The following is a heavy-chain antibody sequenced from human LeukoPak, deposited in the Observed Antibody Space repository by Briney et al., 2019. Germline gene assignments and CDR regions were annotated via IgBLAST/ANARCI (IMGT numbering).Heavy chain of an antibody. CDR3: ARKDGYIDY. CDR1: GYTFTTYG. V-gene: IGHV1-69*13. J-gene: IGHJ4*02. D-gene: IGHD2-15*01. CDR2: IIPILGTA. Sequence: GASVKVSCKASGYTFTTYGISWVRQAPGQGLEWMGGIIPILGTANYAQKFQGRVTITADESTSTAYMELSSLRSEDTAVYYCARKDGYIDYWGQGTLVTVSS.